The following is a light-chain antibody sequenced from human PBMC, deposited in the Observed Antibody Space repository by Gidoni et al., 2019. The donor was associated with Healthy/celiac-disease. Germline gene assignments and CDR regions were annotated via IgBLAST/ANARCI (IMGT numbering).Light chain of an antibody. CDR1: QSVSSSY. CDR3: QQYGSSPPIT. CDR2: GAS. Sequence: EVVLTQPPGPLSLSPGERATLSCRASQSVSSSYLAWYQQKPGQASRLLIYGASSRATGIPDRFSGSGSGTDFTLTISRLEPEDFAVYYCQQYGSSPPITFGQGTRLEIK. J-gene: IGKJ5*01. V-gene: IGKV3-20*01.